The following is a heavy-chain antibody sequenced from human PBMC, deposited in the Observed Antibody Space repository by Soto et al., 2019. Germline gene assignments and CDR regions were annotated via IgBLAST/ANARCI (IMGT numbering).Heavy chain of an antibody. J-gene: IGHJ5*02. CDR3: ARPSPDIVVVPAAMGEVWFDP. D-gene: IGHD2-2*01. V-gene: IGHV4-39*01. Sequence: SETLSLTCTVSGGSIRSSSYYWGWIRQPPGKGLEWIGSIYYSGSTYYNPSLKSRVTISVDTSKNQFSLKLSSVTAADTAVYYCARPSPDIVVVPAAMGEVWFDPWGQGTLVTVSS. CDR1: GGSIRSSSYY. CDR2: IYYSGST.